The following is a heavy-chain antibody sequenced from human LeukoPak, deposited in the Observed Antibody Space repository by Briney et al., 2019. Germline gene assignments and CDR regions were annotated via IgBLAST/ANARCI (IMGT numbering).Heavy chain of an antibody. J-gene: IGHJ6*03. CDR2: IKQDGSEK. V-gene: IGHV3-7*01. D-gene: IGHD3-3*01. CDR3: ARDGRYYDFWSGYYGSDYYYYYMDV. Sequence: GGSLRLSCAASGFTFSSYWMSWVRQAPGKGLEWVANIKQDGSEKYYVDSVKGRFTISRDNAKNSLYLQMNSLRAEDTAVYYCARDGRYYDFWSGYYGSDYYYYYMDVWGKGTTVTVSS. CDR1: GFTFSSYW.